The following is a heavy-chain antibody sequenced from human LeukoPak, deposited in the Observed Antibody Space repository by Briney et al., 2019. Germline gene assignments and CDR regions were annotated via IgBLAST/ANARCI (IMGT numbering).Heavy chain of an antibody. Sequence: ASVKVSCKASGYTFTGYYMYWVRHAPGQGLEWMGWINPNSGGTTYAQKFQGRVTMTRDTSISTAYMELSRLRSDDTAVYYCARAEQQLVLAVDYWGQGTLVTVSS. CDR2: INPNSGGT. CDR3: ARAEQQLVLAVDY. CDR1: GYTFTGYY. V-gene: IGHV1-2*02. D-gene: IGHD6-13*01. J-gene: IGHJ4*02.